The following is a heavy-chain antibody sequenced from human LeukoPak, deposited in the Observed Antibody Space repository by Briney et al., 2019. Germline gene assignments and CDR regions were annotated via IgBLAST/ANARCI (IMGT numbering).Heavy chain of an antibody. CDR2: ISSNGGNT. J-gene: IGHJ5*02. V-gene: IGHV3-64D*09. D-gene: IGHD1-1*01. CDR1: GFTFSTYA. CDR3: ARGSDWNHDVSFT. Sequence: GGSLRLSCTASGFTFSTYAMTWVRQAPGKGLEYVSGISSNGGNTLYADSLKGRFTISRDNSKNTLYLQMSSLRPEDTAVYYCARGSDWNHDVSFTWGQGTLVTVSS.